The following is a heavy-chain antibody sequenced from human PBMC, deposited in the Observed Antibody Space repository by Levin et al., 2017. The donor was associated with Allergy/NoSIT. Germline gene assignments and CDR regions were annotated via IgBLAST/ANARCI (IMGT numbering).Heavy chain of an antibody. J-gene: IGHJ4*02. Sequence: LSETLSLTCTVSGGSISNYFWSWIRQPPGKGLEWIGYIYYKDTGSANYNPSLKSRVTISADTSKNQFSLRLTSVTTADTAVYYCAREGDGQVDYWGQGTLVTVSS. V-gene: IGHV4-59*01. CDR2: IYYKDTGSA. CDR3: AREGDGQVDY. D-gene: IGHD3-10*01. CDR1: GGSISNYF.